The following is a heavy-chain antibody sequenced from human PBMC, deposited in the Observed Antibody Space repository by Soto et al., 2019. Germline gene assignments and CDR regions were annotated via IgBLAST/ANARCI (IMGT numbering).Heavy chain of an antibody. CDR3: ANPSDTAMVTPFDY. V-gene: IGHV3-30*18. J-gene: IGHJ4*02. CDR1: GFTFSSYG. Sequence: GGSLRLSCAASGFTFSSYGMHWVRQAPGKGLEWVAVISYDGSNKYYADSVKGRFTISRDNSKNTLYLQMNSLRAEDTAVYYCANPSDTAMVTPFDYWGQGTLVTVYS. CDR2: ISYDGSNK. D-gene: IGHD5-18*01.